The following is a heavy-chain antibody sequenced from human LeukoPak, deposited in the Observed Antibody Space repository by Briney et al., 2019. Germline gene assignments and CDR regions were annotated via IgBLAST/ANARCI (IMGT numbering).Heavy chain of an antibody. V-gene: IGHV1-46*01. CDR3: ARDDSNDYAYY. D-gene: IGHD3-16*01. Sequence: ASVKVSCKASGYTFTSYYMHWVRQAPRQGLEWMGIINPSGGSTSYAQKFQGRVTMTRDTSTSTVYMELSSLRSEDTAVYYCARDDSNDYAYYWGQGTLVTVSS. CDR2: INPSGGST. CDR1: GYTFTSYY. J-gene: IGHJ4*02.